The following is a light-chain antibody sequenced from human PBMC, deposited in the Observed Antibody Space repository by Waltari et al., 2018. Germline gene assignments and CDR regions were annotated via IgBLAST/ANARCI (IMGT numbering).Light chain of an antibody. Sequence: QLVLTQSPSASASLGASVKLTCTLSSGHSSNVIAWLQQQPEKGPRYWMKVNREGSHRKGDGIPDRFSGASAGAERDLTICNLQSEDEADYDGQTGGHGTGVFGGGTKLTVL. V-gene: IGLV4-69*01. CDR3: QTGGHGTGV. CDR2: VNREGSH. J-gene: IGLJ3*02. CDR1: SGHSSNV.